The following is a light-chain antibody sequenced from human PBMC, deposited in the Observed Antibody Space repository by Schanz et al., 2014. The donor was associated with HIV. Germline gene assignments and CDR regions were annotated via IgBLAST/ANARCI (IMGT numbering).Light chain of an antibody. J-gene: IGLJ2*01. CDR3: QSYDNRLSVVV. CDR2: DVN. CDR1: NSDIGAYNY. V-gene: IGLV2-14*03. Sequence: QSALTQPASVSGSPGQSIAISCTGTNSDIGAYNYVSWYQQHPDKAPKLIIYDVNNRPSGVSNRFSGSKSGNTASLTISGLQAEDEADYYCQSYDNRLSVVVFGGGTKLTVL.